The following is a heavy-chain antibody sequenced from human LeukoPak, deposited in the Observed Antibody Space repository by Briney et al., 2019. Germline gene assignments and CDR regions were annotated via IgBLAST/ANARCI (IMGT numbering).Heavy chain of an antibody. CDR2: IYHSGST. CDR3: ARHYFGGSYTFDY. V-gene: IGHV4-38-2*01. CDR1: GYSISSGYY. J-gene: IGHJ4*02. D-gene: IGHD1-26*01. Sequence: PSETLSLTCAVSGYSISSGYYWGWIRQPPGKGLEWIGSIYHSGSTYYNPSLKSRVTISVDTSKNQFSLKLSSVTAADTAVYYCARHYFGGSYTFDYWGQGTLVTVSS.